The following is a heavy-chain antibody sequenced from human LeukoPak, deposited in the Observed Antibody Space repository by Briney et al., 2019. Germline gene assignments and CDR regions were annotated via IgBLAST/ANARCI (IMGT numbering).Heavy chain of an antibody. J-gene: IGHJ4*02. V-gene: IGHV5-51*01. Sequence: GGSLKISFRASGYRFTSFWIGWVRQMPGKGLEWMGIIYPDDSDTKYSPSLQGQVTISADKSISTAYLQWSSLQASDTAIYYCARQHYGSGSLFDYWGQGTLVTVSS. CDR3: ARQHYGSGSLFDY. D-gene: IGHD3-10*01. CDR2: IYPDDSDT. CDR1: GYRFTSFW.